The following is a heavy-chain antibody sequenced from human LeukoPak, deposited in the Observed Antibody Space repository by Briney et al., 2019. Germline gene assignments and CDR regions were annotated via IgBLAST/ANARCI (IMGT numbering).Heavy chain of an antibody. J-gene: IGHJ4*02. CDR1: GGSISSYY. Sequence: PSETLSLTCTVSGGSISSYYWSWIRQPPGKGLEWIGYIYYSGSTNYNPSLKSRVTISVDTSKNQFSLKLSSVTAADTAVYYCARGGLRRWFDYWGQGTLVTASS. CDR2: IYYSGST. V-gene: IGHV4-59*01. CDR3: ARGGLRRWFDY. D-gene: IGHD5-12*01.